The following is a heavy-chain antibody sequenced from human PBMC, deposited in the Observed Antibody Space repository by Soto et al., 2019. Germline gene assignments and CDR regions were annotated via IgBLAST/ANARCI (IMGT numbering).Heavy chain of an antibody. V-gene: IGHV1-69*01. D-gene: IGHD1-26*01. CDR3: ARDQYSGSYYFYYYGMDV. Sequence: QVQLVQSGAEVKKPGSSVKVSCKASGGTFSSYAISLVRQAPGQGLEWMGGIIPIFGTANYAQKFQGRVTITADESTSTAYMELSSLRSEDTAVYYCARDQYSGSYYFYYYGMDVWGQGTTVTVSS. J-gene: IGHJ6*02. CDR1: GGTFSSYA. CDR2: IIPIFGTA.